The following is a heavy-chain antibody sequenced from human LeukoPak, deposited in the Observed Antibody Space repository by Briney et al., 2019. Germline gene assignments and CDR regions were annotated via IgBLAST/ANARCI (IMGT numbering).Heavy chain of an antibody. D-gene: IGHD3-16*01. CDR2: IIPIFGTA. J-gene: IGHJ6*03. CDR3: ARLRGDYYYYYMDV. V-gene: IGHV1-69*06. CDR1: GYTFTGYY. Sequence: EASVKVSCKASGYTFTGYYMHWVRQAPGQGLEWMGGIIPIFGTANYAQKFQGRVTITADKSTSTAYMELSSLRSEDTAVYYCARLRGDYYYYYMDVWGKGTTVTVSS.